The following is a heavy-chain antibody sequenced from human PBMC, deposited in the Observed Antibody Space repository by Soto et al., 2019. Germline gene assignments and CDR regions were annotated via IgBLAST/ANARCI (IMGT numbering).Heavy chain of an antibody. J-gene: IGHJ4*02. D-gene: IGHD2-2*01. CDR1: GGSISSGGYS. Sequence: PSETLSLTCAVSGGSISSGGYSWSWIRQPPGKGLEWIGYIYYSGSTYYNPSLKSRVTISVDTSKNQFSLKLSSVTAADTAVYYCARSYVVGGLVDYWGQGTLVTVSS. CDR3: ARSYVVGGLVDY. CDR2: IYYSGST. V-gene: IGHV4-30-2*01.